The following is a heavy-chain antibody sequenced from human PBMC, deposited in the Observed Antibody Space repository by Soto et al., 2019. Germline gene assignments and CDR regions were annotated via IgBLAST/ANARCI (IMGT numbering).Heavy chain of an antibody. V-gene: IGHV1-2*02. CDR1: GYTFTGYF. J-gene: IGHJ3*02. Sequence: ASVKVSCKASGYTFTGYFMHWVRQAPGQGPDWMGWINPNSGGTNYAQKFQGRVTMTRDTSISTAYMELSRLRSDDTAVYYCARDCGGSGSYYAPDSFDIWGQGTMVTVSS. D-gene: IGHD3-10*01. CDR3: ARDCGGSGSYYAPDSFDI. CDR2: INPNSGGT.